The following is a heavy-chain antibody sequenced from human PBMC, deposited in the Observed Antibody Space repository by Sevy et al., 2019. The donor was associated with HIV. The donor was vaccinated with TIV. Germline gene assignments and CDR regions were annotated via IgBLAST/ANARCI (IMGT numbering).Heavy chain of an antibody. CDR3: VGQFSGWYNWFDP. CDR1: GSTFSGYY. J-gene: IGHJ5*02. V-gene: IGHV1-2*06. CDR2: INPHSGDT. D-gene: IGHD6-19*01. Sequence: ASVKVSCTTSGSTFSGYYIQWVRQAPGQGPEWMGRINPHSGDTKYAQKFQGRVTMTRDTSIKTAYMELTRLTSDDTAMYYCVGQFSGWYNWFDPLGQGTLVTVSS.